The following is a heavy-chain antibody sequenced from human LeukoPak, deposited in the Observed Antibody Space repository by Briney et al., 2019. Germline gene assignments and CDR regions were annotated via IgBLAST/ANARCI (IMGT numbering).Heavy chain of an antibody. J-gene: IGHJ3*02. CDR2: VNSDGSST. V-gene: IGHV3-74*01. D-gene: IGHD2-15*01. Sequence: PGGSLRLSCAASGFTFSSYWMHWVRQAPGKGLVWVSRVNSDGSSTSYADSVKGRFTISRDNAKNTLYLQMNSLRAEDTAVYYCARGYCSGGTCYSEIAFDIWGQGTMVTVSS. CDR3: ARGYCSGGTCYSEIAFDI. CDR1: GFTFSSYW.